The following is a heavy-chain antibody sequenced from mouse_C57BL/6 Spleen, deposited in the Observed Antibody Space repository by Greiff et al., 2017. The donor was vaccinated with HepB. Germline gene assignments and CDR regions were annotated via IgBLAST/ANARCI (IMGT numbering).Heavy chain of an antibody. CDR2: IYPGNSDT. V-gene: IGHV1-5*01. CDR1: GYTFTSYW. CDR3: ARGDLYSEGFAY. J-gene: IGHJ3*01. D-gene: IGHD2-12*01. Sequence: EVQLQQSGTVLARPGASVKMSCKTSGYTFTSYWMHWVKQRSGQGLVWIGAIYPGNSDTSYNQKFKGKAKLTAVTSASTAYMELSSQTNEDSAVYYCARGDLYSEGFAYWGQGTLVTVSA.